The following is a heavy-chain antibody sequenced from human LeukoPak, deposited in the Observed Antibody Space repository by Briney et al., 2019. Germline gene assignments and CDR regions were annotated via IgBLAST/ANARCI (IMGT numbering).Heavy chain of an antibody. V-gene: IGHV1-2*02. Sequence: ASVKVSCKASGYTFTGYYMHWVRQAPGQGLEWMGWINPNSGGTNYAQKFQGRVTMTRDTSISTAYMELSRLTSDDTAVYYCARAGRAYDFWSGYPRDPWGQGTLVTVSS. CDR3: ARAGRAYDFWSGYPRDP. J-gene: IGHJ5*02. D-gene: IGHD3-3*01. CDR1: GYTFTGYY. CDR2: INPNSGGT.